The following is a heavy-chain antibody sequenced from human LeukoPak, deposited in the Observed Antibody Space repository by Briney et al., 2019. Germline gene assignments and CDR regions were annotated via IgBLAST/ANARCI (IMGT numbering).Heavy chain of an antibody. CDR1: GFTLSNHW. CDR2: VNRDGSET. D-gene: IGHD1-14*01. V-gene: IGHV3-7*03. Sequence: PGGSLRLSCAASGFTLSNHWMTWVRQVPGRGPEWVANVNRDGSETYYLDSVKGRFTISKDNAKNSLYLQMNSLRAEDTAVYYCAKEAPRTGPCDYWGQGTLVTVSS. CDR3: AKEAPRTGPCDY. J-gene: IGHJ4*02.